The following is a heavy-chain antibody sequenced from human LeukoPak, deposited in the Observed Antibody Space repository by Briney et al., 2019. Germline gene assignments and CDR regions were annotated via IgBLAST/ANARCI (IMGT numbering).Heavy chain of an antibody. CDR3: AKVWAPGYGSGSYDFDY. CDR1: GYTFTSYY. V-gene: IGHV1-46*01. J-gene: IGHJ4*02. CDR2: INPSGGST. Sequence: AASVKVSCKASGYTFTSYYMHWVRQAPGQGLEWMGIINPSGGSTSYAQKFQGRVTMTRDTSTSTVYMELSSLRAEDTAVYYCAKVWAPGYGSGSYDFDYWGQGTLVTVSS. D-gene: IGHD3-10*01.